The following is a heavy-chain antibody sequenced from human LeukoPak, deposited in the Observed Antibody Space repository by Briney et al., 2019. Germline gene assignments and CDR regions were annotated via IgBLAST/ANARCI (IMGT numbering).Heavy chain of an antibody. CDR3: ARTRSKVGTPTFDY. J-gene: IGHJ4*02. Sequence: PGGSLKLFCSASGFTFCDFRMNWGRQAPGKGLEWVSYINSGSSTIYYVDSVEGRFTISRGNAKNSLYLQMNSLRDEDTAVYHCARTRSKVGTPTFDYWGQGTLVTVSS. D-gene: IGHD4-23*01. V-gene: IGHV3-48*02. CDR1: GFTFCDFR. CDR2: INSGSSTI.